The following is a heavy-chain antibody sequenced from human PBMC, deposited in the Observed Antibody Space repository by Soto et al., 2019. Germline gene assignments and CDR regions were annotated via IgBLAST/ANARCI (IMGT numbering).Heavy chain of an antibody. Sequence: QVQLQESGPGLVQPSGTLSLTCAVSGGSISSTNWWSWVRQPPGKGLEWIGEIYHSGSTNYNPSPKSRVIISVDKSKNQFSLKLSSVTAADTAVYYCARAYDYSSNWFDPWGQGTLVTVSS. J-gene: IGHJ5*02. CDR2: IYHSGST. CDR1: GGSISSTNW. CDR3: ARAYDYSSNWFDP. D-gene: IGHD4-4*01. V-gene: IGHV4-4*02.